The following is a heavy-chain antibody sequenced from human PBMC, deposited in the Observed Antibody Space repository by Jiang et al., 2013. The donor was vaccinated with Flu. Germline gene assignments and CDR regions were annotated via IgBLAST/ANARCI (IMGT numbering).Heavy chain of an antibody. Sequence: SLKISCKGSGYSFTSYWIGWVRQMPGKGLEWMGIIYPIDSDTKYSPSFQGQVTISVDKSISTAYLQWSSLKASDTAMYYCARLPVAGTGWFDPWGQGTLVIVSS. CDR2: IYPIDSDT. CDR1: GYSFTSYW. D-gene: IGHD6-19*01. CDR3: ARLPVAGTGWFDP. V-gene: IGHV5-51*01. J-gene: IGHJ5*02.